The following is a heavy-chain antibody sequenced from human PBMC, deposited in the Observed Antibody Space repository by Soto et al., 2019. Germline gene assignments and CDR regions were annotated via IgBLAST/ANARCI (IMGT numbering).Heavy chain of an antibody. CDR2: INPSGGST. Sequence: QVLLVQSGAEVTRPGASLKVSCKASGYNFISHYIHWVRQAPGQGLEWMGFINPSGGSTTHAQNFQGRLSMTIDTSTSTVYMELSGLRSEDAAVYYCARDYLSSKSSLSYFDYWGQGTLVTVS. J-gene: IGHJ4*02. V-gene: IGHV1-46*01. CDR3: ARDYLSSKSSLSYFDY. D-gene: IGHD2-2*01. CDR1: GYNFISHY.